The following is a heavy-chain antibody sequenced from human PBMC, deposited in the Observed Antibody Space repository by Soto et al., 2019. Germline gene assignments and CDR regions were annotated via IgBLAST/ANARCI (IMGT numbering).Heavy chain of an antibody. CDR2: VSSDGNNK. D-gene: IGHD2-2*01. CDR3: AKDRVIQLLPIWPDP. J-gene: IGHJ5*02. Sequence: GGSLRLSCVASGFSFSNYGMHWVRQAPGKGLEWVAFVSSDGNNKYYAESVKGRFTISRDNAKNTLYLQVDRLTVDDTAVYYCAKDRVIQLLPIWPDPWGQGTLVTVSS. V-gene: IGHV3-30*18. CDR1: GFSFSNYG.